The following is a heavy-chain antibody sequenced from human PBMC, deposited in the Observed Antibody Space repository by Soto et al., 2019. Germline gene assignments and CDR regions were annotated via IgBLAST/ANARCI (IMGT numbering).Heavy chain of an antibody. V-gene: IGHV3-21*01. J-gene: IGHJ3*02. Sequence: PGGSLRLSCAASGFTFSIYSMDWVRQAPGKGLEWVSSIDSSSNYIYYADSVKGRFTISRDNAKNSVHLQMNSLRAEDTAVYYCAREAHFYGRSDVFDIWGQGTMVTVS. CDR2: IDSSSNYI. CDR1: GFTFSIYS. CDR3: AREAHFYGRSDVFDI. D-gene: IGHD3-10*02.